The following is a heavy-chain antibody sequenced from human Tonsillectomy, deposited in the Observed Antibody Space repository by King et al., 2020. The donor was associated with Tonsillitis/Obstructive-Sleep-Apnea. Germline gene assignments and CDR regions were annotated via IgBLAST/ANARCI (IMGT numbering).Heavy chain of an antibody. CDR1: GFTFSNYN. Sequence: VQLVESGGGFVQPGGSLRLSCVASGFTFSNYNMNWVRQAPGKGLEWVSFISYSGSAIYYANSVKGRFTISRDNAKNSLYLQMNSLRDDDTAVYYCARGLGYNWFDPLGPGALVTVSS. V-gene: IGHV3-48*02. CDR3: ARGLGYNWFDP. CDR2: ISYSGSAI. J-gene: IGHJ5*02.